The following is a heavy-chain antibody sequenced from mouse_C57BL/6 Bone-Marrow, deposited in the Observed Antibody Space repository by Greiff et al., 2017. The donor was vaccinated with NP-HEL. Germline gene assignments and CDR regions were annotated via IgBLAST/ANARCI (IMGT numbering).Heavy chain of an antibody. CDR3: ARNCGSQTYFDV. V-gene: IGHV2-2*01. CDR2: IWSGGST. Sequence: QVQLQQSGPGLVQPSQSLSITCTVSGFSLTSYGVHWVRPSPGMGLEWLGVIWSGGSTDFNAALISRLRISKDKSKSQVFFKMNSLQADDTTIYYCARNCGSQTYFDVWGTGTTVTVSS. J-gene: IGHJ1*03. CDR1: GFSLTSYG.